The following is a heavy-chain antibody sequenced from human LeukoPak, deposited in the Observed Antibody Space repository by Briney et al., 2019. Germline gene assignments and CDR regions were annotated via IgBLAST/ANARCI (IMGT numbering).Heavy chain of an antibody. Sequence: GGSLRLSCAAPGFTVSTYYMTWVRQAPGKGLECVSVIYSGGSTYYADSVKGRFTVSRDNSKNTLYLQMNSLRAEDTAMYYCARGLGYCTSTTCLLPFDYWGQGTLVTVSS. D-gene: IGHD2-2*01. J-gene: IGHJ4*02. CDR1: GFTVSTYY. V-gene: IGHV3-53*01. CDR2: IYSGGST. CDR3: ARGLGYCTSTTCLLPFDY.